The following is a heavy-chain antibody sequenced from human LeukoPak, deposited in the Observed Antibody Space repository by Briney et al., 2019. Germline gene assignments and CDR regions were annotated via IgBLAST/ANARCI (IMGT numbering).Heavy chain of an antibody. Sequence: PGGSLRLSCAASGFTFSSYAMSWVRQAPGKGLEWVSAISGSGVSTYYADSVKGRFTISRDNSKNTLYLRMNSLRAEDTAVYYCAKGPGYSSSWTDYWGQGTLVTVSS. J-gene: IGHJ4*02. V-gene: IGHV3-23*01. CDR1: GFTFSSYA. CDR2: ISGSGVST. D-gene: IGHD6-13*01. CDR3: AKGPGYSSSWTDY.